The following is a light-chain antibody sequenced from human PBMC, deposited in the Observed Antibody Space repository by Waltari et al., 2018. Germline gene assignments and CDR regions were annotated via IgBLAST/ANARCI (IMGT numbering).Light chain of an antibody. V-gene: IGLV2-14*03. CDR1: NNDGGGYTY. Sequence: QSALTQPASVSGSPGQSITISCTGTNNDGGGYTYVSWYHQHPGKAPKLMIYDVTTRPSGVSTRFSGSKSGNTASLTISGLQAEDEADYYCSSYTSNSDPYVFGTGTKVTVL. J-gene: IGLJ1*01. CDR3: SSYTSNSDPYV. CDR2: DVT.